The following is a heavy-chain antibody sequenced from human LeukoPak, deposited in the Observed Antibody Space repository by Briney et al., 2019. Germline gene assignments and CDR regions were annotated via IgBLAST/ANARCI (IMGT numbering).Heavy chain of an antibody. CDR2: VDLDGGGK. Sequence: GGSLRLSCVASGFAFSSYWMAWVHQAPGRGLAWVASVDLDGGGKYSVDSVKGRFTISRDNAKNSLYLQMDSLRPEDTAVYYCARAAYASSSDSWGQGTLVTVSS. V-gene: IGHV3-7*05. J-gene: IGHJ4*02. CDR3: ARAAYASSSDS. CDR1: GFAFSSYW. D-gene: IGHD6-6*01.